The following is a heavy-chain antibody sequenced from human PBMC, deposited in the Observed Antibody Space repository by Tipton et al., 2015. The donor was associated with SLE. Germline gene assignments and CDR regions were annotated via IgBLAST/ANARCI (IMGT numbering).Heavy chain of an antibody. D-gene: IGHD1-14*01. CDR3: ARLNRYDAFDI. V-gene: IGHV4-34*01. J-gene: IGHJ3*02. CDR1: GGSFSGYY. Sequence: TLSLTCAVYGGSFSGYYWSWIRQPPGKGLEWIGEINHSGSTNYNPSLKSRVTISVDTSKNQFSLKLSSVTAADTAVYYCARLNRYDAFDICGQGTMVTVSS. CDR2: INHSGST.